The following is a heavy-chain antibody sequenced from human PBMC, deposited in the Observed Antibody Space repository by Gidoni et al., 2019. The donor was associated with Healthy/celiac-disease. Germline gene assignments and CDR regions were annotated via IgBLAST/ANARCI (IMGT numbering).Heavy chain of an antibody. CDR3: ARHRGGFWSGYYQPYYFDY. CDR2: IYYSGST. D-gene: IGHD3-3*01. J-gene: IGHJ4*02. Sequence: QLQLQESGPGLVKPSATLSLTCTVSGGSISSSRYYWGWIRQPPGKGLEWIGSIYYSGSTYYNPSLKSRVTISVDTSKNQFSLKLSSVTAADTAVYYCARHRGGFWSGYYQPYYFDYWGQGTLVTVSS. V-gene: IGHV4-39*01. CDR1: GGSISSSRYY.